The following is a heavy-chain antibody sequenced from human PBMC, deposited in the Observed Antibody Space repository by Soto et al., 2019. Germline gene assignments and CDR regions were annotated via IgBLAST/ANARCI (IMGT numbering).Heavy chain of an antibody. V-gene: IGHV1-46*01. J-gene: IGHJ6*02. CDR2: INPSGGST. Sequence: QVQLVQSGAEVKKPGASVKVSCKASGYTFTSYYMHWVRQAPGQGLEWMGIINPSGGSTSYAQKFQGRVTMTRDTSTSTVYMELSSLRSEDTAVYYCARVVGDTDHHYGMDVWGQGTTVTVSS. D-gene: IGHD1-26*01. CDR1: GYTFTSYY. CDR3: ARVVGDTDHHYGMDV.